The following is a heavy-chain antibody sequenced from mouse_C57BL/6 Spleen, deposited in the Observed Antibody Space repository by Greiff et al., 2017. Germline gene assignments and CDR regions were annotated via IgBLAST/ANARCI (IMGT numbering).Heavy chain of an antibody. Sequence: EVQLVESGPGMVKPSQSLSLTCTVTGYSITSGYDWHWIRHFPGNKLEWMGYISYSGSTNYNPSLKSRISITHDTSKNHFFLKLNSVTTEDTATYYCAREEGDGYFDYWGQGTTLTVSS. D-gene: IGHD3-3*01. CDR1: GYSITSGYD. CDR3: AREEGDGYFDY. J-gene: IGHJ2*01. CDR2: ISYSGST. V-gene: IGHV3-1*01.